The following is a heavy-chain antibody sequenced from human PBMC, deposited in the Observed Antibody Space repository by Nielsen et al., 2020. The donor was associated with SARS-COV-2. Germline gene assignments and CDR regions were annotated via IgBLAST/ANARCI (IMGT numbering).Heavy chain of an antibody. CDR1: GFPFDDNA. J-gene: IGHJ6*02. D-gene: IGHD4-17*01. Sequence: GESLKISCAASGFPFDDNAMHWVRQAPGKGLEWVSVIWFDGSNEYYADSVKGRFTISRDNSKNTLYLQMNSLRAEDTAVYYCARETTEGMDVWGQGTTVTVSS. CDR3: ARETTEGMDV. CDR2: IWFDGSNE. V-gene: IGHV3-33*08.